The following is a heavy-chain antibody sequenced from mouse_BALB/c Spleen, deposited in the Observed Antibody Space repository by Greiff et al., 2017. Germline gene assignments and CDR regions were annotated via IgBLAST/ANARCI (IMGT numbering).Heavy chain of an antibody. CDR1: GYSITSGYY. CDR2: ISYDGSN. J-gene: IGHJ4*01. V-gene: IGHV3-6*02. CDR3: ARDQGLRLRGYAMDY. Sequence: EVQRVESGPGLVKPSQSLSLTCSVTGYSITSGYYWNWIRQFPGNKLEWMGYISYDGSNNYNPSLKNRISITRDTSKNQFFLKLNSVTTEDTATYYCARDQGLRLRGYAMDYWGQGTSVTVSS. D-gene: IGHD1-2*01.